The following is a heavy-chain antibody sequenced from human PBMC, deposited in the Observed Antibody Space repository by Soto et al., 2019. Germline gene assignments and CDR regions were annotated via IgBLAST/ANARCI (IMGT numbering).Heavy chain of an antibody. D-gene: IGHD6-13*01. CDR1: GFTFSSYA. CDR2: ISGSGGST. J-gene: IGHJ2*01. Sequence: EVQLLESGGGLVQPGGSLRLSCAASGFTFSSYAMSWVRQAPGKGLEWVSAISGSGGSTYYADSVKGRFTISRDNSKNTLYLQMNSLRAEDTAVYYCAKDRGSSSWYTHWYFDLWGRGTLVTVSS. CDR3: AKDRGSSSWYTHWYFDL. V-gene: IGHV3-23*01.